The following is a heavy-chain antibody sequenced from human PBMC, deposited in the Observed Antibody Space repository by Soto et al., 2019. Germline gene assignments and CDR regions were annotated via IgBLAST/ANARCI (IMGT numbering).Heavy chain of an antibody. D-gene: IGHD2-21*01. J-gene: IGHJ6*02. V-gene: IGHV3-30-3*01. Sequence: QGKGLECVAFISYDGSNKYYADSVRGRFTISRDDTKNTMYLQMNSLRAEDTAVYYCARDGHIAKNYYYYVMEVWVQGTTVTGSS. CDR3: ARDGHIAKNYYYYVMEV. CDR2: ISYDGSNK.